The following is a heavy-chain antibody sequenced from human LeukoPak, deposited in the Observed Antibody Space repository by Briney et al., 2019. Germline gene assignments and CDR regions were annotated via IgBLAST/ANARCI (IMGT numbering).Heavy chain of an antibody. D-gene: IGHD2/OR15-2a*01. CDR3: AKPSSIVIVPTALQRSLDY. V-gene: IGHV3-23*01. J-gene: IGHJ4*02. CDR2: ISGSGGTT. Sequence: GGSLRLSCTASGFTFRNYDMTWVRQAPGKGLEWVSTISGSGGTTYYADSVKGRLSISRDNSKNTLSLQMNSLRAEGTAVYYCAKPSSIVIVPTALQRSLDYWGQGALVTVSS. CDR1: GFTFRNYD.